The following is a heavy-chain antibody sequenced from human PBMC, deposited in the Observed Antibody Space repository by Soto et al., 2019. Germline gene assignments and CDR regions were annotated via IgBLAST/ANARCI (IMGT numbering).Heavy chain of an antibody. J-gene: IGHJ3*01. V-gene: IGHV3-74*01. D-gene: IGHD1-7*01. CDR2: ISGDGSST. Sequence: EVQLGDSGGGLVQPGGSLRLSCAASEFTFRSYWMHWVRQSPGKGLVWVSRISGDGSSTNYADSVKGRFTISRDNAKNTVYLQIDSLRAEDTAVYYCARSLPGTYGAFDLWGQGTMVTVSS. CDR1: EFTFRSYW. CDR3: ARSLPGTYGAFDL.